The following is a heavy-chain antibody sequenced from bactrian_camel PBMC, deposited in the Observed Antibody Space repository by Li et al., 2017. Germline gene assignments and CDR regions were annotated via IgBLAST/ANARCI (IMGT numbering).Heavy chain of an antibody. CDR1: GYSVSKGC. V-gene: IGHV3S53*01. D-gene: IGHD3*01. J-gene: IGHJ6*01. CDR2: MSASTV. CDR3: GADPVAGANCDTNLDFRY. Sequence: HVQLVESGGGSVQVGGSLTLSCEASGYSVSKGCMGWFRQAPGNRREGLASMSASTVKYADSLAGRLYIYKHLGNRTLNLQIDSLQPEDTAMYYCGADPVAGANCDTNLDFRYQGQGTQVTVS.